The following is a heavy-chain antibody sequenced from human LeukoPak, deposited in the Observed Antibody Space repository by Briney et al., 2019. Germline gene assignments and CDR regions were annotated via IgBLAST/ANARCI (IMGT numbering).Heavy chain of an antibody. D-gene: IGHD4-23*01. CDR2: IYYSGST. V-gene: IGHV4-31*03. Sequence: PSETLSLTCTVSGGSISSGGYYWSWIRQHPGKGLEWIGYIYYSGSTYYNPSLKSRVTISVDTSKNQFSLKLSSVTAADTAVYYCTKEASQSYGRTWGQGTLVTVSS. J-gene: IGHJ4*02. CDR3: TKEASQSYGRT. CDR1: GGSISSGGYY.